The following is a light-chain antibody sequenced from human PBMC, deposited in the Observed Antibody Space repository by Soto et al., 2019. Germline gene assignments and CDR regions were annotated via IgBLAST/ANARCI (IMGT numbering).Light chain of an antibody. CDR3: QQYGSSAPSQT. CDR2: GAS. CDR1: QSVSSNY. J-gene: IGKJ1*01. V-gene: IGKV3-20*01. Sequence: EIVLTQSPGTLSLSPGERATLSCRASQSVSSNYLAWYQQKPGQAPRLLIYGASSRATGIPDRFSGSGSGTDFTLTISRLEPEDFAVYYCQQYGSSAPSQTCGQGTKVESK.